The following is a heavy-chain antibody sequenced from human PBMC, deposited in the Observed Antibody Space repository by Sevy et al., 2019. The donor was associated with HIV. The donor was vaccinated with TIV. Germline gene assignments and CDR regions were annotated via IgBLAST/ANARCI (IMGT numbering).Heavy chain of an antibody. CDR3: ARGPPTRLAGFDP. V-gene: IGHV1-18*04. Sequence: ASVKVSCKASGYTFTSYGISWVRQAPGQGLEWMGWISAYNGNTNYAQKLQGRVTMTTDTSTGTAYMGRRSLRSDDTAVYYCARGPPTRLAGFDPWGQGTLVTVSS. CDR2: ISAYNGNT. D-gene: IGHD3-9*01. CDR1: GYTFTSYG. J-gene: IGHJ5*02.